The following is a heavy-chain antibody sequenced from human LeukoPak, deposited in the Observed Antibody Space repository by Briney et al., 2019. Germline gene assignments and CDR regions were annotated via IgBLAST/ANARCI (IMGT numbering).Heavy chain of an antibody. Sequence: GGPLRLSCAASGFTLSSYWMSWVRQAPGKGLEWVANIKQDGSEKYYVDSVKGRFTISRDNAKNSLYLQMNSLRAEDTAVYYCATLIHSSGYYYYDYWGQGTLVTVS. J-gene: IGHJ4*02. CDR2: IKQDGSEK. D-gene: IGHD3-22*01. CDR3: ATLIHSSGYYYYDY. CDR1: GFTLSSYW. V-gene: IGHV3-7*01.